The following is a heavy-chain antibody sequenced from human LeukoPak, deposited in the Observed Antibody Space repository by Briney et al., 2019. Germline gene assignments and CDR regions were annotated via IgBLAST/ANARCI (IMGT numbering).Heavy chain of an antibody. CDR2: INYSGNT. J-gene: IGHJ4*02. Sequence: SETLSLTCTVSSGSISGSDFYWCWIRQPPGKGLEWIGSINYSGNTYYDSSLKSRVTISVDTSKNHFSLRLSSVTAADTAVYYCARLVLSYGNAFDHWGQGTLVTVSS. V-gene: IGHV4-39*02. CDR1: SGSISGSDFY. D-gene: IGHD3-16*01. CDR3: ARLVLSYGNAFDH.